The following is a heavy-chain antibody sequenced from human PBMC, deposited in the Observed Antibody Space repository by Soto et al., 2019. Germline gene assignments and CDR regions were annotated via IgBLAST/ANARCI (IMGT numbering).Heavy chain of an antibody. CDR1: GGTFSSYA. CDR2: IIPIFGTA. V-gene: IGHV1-69*13. CDR3: ARRTQLSYYYYYGMDV. Sequence: GASVKVSCKASGGTFSSYAISWVRQAPGQGLEWMGGIIPIFGTANYAQKFQDRVTITADESTSTAYMELSSLRSEDTAVYYCARRTQLSYYYYYGMDVWGQGTTVTVSS. J-gene: IGHJ6*02. D-gene: IGHD5-18*01.